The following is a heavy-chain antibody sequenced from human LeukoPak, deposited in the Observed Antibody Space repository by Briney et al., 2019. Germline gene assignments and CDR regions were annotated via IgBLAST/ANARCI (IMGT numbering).Heavy chain of an antibody. CDR1: GYSFTSYW. CDR2: IYPGDSDT. J-gene: IGHJ3*02. D-gene: IGHD3-22*01. Sequence: GESLKISCKGSGYSFTSYWIGWVRQMSGKGLEWMGIIYPGDSDTRYSPSFQGQVTISADKSISTAYLQWSSLKASDTAMYYCARPYDSSGSWALDAFDIWGQGTMVTVSS. V-gene: IGHV5-51*01. CDR3: ARPYDSSGSWALDAFDI.